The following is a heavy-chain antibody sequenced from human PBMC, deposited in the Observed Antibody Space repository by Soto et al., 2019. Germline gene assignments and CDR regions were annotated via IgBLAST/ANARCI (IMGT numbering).Heavy chain of an antibody. Sequence: XVALRLSCVACSFGFDGYCMNWVRQVPGKGLEWVSRISDDGARTDYADSVRGRFTISRDNANNTLYLQMNALRGEDTAVYFCTRGARPSSTCMGVLWGRGALVTVSS. CDR2: ISDDGART. V-gene: IGHV3-74*01. J-gene: IGHJ4*02. D-gene: IGHD2-2*01. CDR1: SFGFDGYC. CDR3: TRGARPSSTCMGVL.